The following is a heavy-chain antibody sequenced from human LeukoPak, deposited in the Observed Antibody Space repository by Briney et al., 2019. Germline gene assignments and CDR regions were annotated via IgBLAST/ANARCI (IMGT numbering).Heavy chain of an antibody. CDR2: ISSSGSTI. V-gene: IGHV3-11*01. CDR3: ARAKGGSANNWFDP. J-gene: IGHJ5*02. CDR1: GFTFSDYY. D-gene: IGHD1-26*01. Sequence: PGGSLRLSCAASGFTFSDYYMSWIRQAPGKGLEWVSYISSSGSTIYYADSVKGRFTISRDNAKNSLYLQMNSLRAEDTAVYCCARAKGGSANNWFDPWGQGTLVTVSS.